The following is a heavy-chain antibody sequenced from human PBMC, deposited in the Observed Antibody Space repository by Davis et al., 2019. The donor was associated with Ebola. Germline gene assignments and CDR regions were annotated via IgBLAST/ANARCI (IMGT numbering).Heavy chain of an antibody. D-gene: IGHD6-13*01. J-gene: IGHJ5*02. CDR2: IYYSGST. V-gene: IGHV4-39*01. CDR1: GGSISSSSYY. Sequence: GSLRLSCTVSGGSISSSSYYWGWIRQPPGKGLEWIGSIYYSGSTYYNPSLKSRVTISVDTSKNQFSLKLSSVTAADTAVYYCARLPIAAAGTNWFDPWGQGTLVTVSS. CDR3: ARLPIAAAGTNWFDP.